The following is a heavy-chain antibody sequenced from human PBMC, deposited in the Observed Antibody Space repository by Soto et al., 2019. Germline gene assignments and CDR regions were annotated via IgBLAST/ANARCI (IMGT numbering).Heavy chain of an antibody. CDR3: ASTWSGYYYFDS. J-gene: IGHJ4*02. CDR2: ISYDGNNR. D-gene: IGHD3-3*01. Sequence: ESGGGVVQPGGSLRLSCAASGFTLSSYGMHWVRQAPGKGLERVAVISYDGNNRYYGDSVKGRLTISRDNSKNTVYLQMNSLIVEDTAVYYCASTWSGYYYFDSWGQGTLVTVSS. CDR1: GFTLSSYG. V-gene: IGHV3-30*03.